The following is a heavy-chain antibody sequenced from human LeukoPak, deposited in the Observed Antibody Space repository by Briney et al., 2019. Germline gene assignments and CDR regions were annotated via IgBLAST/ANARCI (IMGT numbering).Heavy chain of an antibody. J-gene: IGHJ6*03. CDR2: ISKSTSDI. D-gene: IGHD4-17*01. Sequence: GGSLRLSCATSGFTFSSYSMNWVRQAPGKGLEWVSSISKSTSDIYYADSMKGRFTISRDNAKNSLYLQMNSLRAEDTAVYYCARGDYYMDVWGKGTTVTVSS. CDR1: GFTFSSYS. V-gene: IGHV3-21*06. CDR3: ARGDYYMDV.